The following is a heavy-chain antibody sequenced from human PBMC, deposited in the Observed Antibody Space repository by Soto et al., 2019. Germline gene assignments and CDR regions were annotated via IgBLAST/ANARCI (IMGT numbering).Heavy chain of an antibody. Sequence: EVQLLESGGGLVQPGGSLRLSCEGSGFTFINYAMNWVRQAPGKGLGGVSAVSGGGDATFYADSVKGRFTISRDNSKNTVTLQISSLRVDDTAVYYCARKVLGSTSVPIYWYFDLWGRGYLVTVSS. J-gene: IGHJ2*01. CDR3: ARKVLGSTSVPIYWYFDL. CDR1: GFTFINYA. V-gene: IGHV3-23*01. D-gene: IGHD6-19*01. CDR2: VSGGGDAT.